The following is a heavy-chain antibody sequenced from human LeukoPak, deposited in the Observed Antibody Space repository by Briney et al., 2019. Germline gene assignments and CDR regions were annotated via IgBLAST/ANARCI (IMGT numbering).Heavy chain of an antibody. CDR2: ILPIFGTA. CDR1: GGTFSSYA. V-gene: IGHV1-69*01. Sequence: SVKVSCKASGGTFSSYAISWVRQAPGQGLEWMGGILPIFGTANYAQKFQGRVTITADESTSTAHMELSSLRSEDTAVYYCARVTFRANSHYYYYGMDVWGQGTTVTVSS. CDR3: ARVTFRANSHYYYYGMDV. D-gene: IGHD4-23*01. J-gene: IGHJ6*02.